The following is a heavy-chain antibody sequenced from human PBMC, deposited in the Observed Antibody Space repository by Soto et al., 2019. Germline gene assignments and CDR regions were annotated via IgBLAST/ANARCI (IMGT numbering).Heavy chain of an antibody. J-gene: IGHJ4*02. Sequence: SETLSLTWTVSGGSISSYYWSWIRQPPGKGLEWIGYIYYSGSTNYNPSLKSRVTISVDTSKNQFSLKLSSVTAADTAVYYCARISTLGYSSSWYFDYWGQGTLVTVSS. CDR1: GGSISSYY. D-gene: IGHD6-13*01. CDR3: ARISTLGYSSSWYFDY. CDR2: IYYSGST. V-gene: IGHV4-59*08.